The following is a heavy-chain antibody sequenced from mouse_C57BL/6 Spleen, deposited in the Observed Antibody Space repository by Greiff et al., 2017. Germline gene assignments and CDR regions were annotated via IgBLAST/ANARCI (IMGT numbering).Heavy chain of an antibody. V-gene: IGHV1-15*01. Sequence: VQLQQSGAELVRPGASVTLSCKASGYTFTDYEMHWVKQTPVHGLEWIGAIDPETGGTAYNQKFKGKAILTADKSSSTAYMELRSLTSEDSAVYYCTREHYSNYFDYWGQGTTLTVSS. J-gene: IGHJ2*01. CDR3: TREHYSNYFDY. D-gene: IGHD2-5*01. CDR1: GYTFTDYE. CDR2: IDPETGGT.